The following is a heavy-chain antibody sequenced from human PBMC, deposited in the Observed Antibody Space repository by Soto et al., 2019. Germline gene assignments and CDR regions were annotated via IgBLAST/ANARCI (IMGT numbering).Heavy chain of an antibody. CDR3: ARAKFTMSGGYLGEGAFDI. Sequence: ASVKVSCKASGYTFTSYGISWVRQAPGQGLEWMGWISAYNGNTNYAQKLQGRVTMTTDTSTSTAYMELRRLRSDDAAVYYCARAKFTMSGGYLGEGAFDIWGQGTMVTVSS. V-gene: IGHV1-18*01. CDR2: ISAYNGNT. CDR1: GYTFTSYG. J-gene: IGHJ3*02. D-gene: IGHD1-26*01.